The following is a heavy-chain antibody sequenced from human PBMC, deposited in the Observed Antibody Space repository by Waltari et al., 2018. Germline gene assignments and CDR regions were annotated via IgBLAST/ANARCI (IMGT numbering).Heavy chain of an antibody. CDR3: ARTGARWLQFAAFDI. J-gene: IGHJ3*02. CDR1: RFTFSNYW. CDR2: IKQDGSEE. D-gene: IGHD5-12*01. V-gene: IGHV3-7*01. Sequence: EVLLVESGGGLVQTGGSLRLSCAASRFTFSNYWMNWVRQAPGKVREWVDNIKQDGSEEYNGDSVKGRFTIARDNAKNSLYLEMKTLRAEDTAIYYCARTGARWLQFAAFDIWGQGTMVTVSS.